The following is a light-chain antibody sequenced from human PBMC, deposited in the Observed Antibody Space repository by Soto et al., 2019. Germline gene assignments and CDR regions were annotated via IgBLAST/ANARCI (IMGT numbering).Light chain of an antibody. CDR3: TSYTSSSTYV. J-gene: IGLJ1*01. Sequence: QSALTQPASVSGSPGQSITISCTGTSSDVGGYKYVSWYQQHPGKAPKLMIYDVSNRPSGVSNRFSGSKSGNTASLTISGLAAEDEADYYCTSYTSSSTYVFGSGTKLTVL. V-gene: IGLV2-14*03. CDR1: SSDVGGYKY. CDR2: DVS.